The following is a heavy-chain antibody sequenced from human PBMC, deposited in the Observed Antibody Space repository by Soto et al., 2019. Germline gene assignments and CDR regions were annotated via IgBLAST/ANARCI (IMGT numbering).Heavy chain of an antibody. D-gene: IGHD3-16*01. V-gene: IGHV1-2*02. CDR1: GYTFTGFY. CDR3: TREGAVRGLAY. Sequence: QVQLVQSGAEVKKPGASVKVSCKASGYTFTGFYLHWVRQAPGQGLEWMGWINANSGATNYAQEFQGRLTMTRDTSITTAYRELSSLRSDDKAVYYCTREGAVRGLAYWGHGTLVAVSS. CDR2: INANSGAT. J-gene: IGHJ4*01.